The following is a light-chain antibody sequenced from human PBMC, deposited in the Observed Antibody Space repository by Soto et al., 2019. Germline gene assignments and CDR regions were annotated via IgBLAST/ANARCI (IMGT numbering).Light chain of an antibody. J-gene: IGKJ4*01. CDR1: QSVLYSSNNKNN. V-gene: IGKV4-1*01. CDR2: CAS. CDR3: QQYYSTPLT. Sequence: DIVMTQSPDSLTVSLGARATINCKSSQSVLYSSNNKNNLAWYQQKPGQPPKLLISCASTRESGVPDRFSGSGSGTDFTLTISSLQAEDVAVYYCQQYYSTPLTFGGGTKVEIK.